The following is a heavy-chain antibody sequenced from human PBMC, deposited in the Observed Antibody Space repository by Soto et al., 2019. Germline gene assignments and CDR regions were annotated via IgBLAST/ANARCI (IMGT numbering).Heavy chain of an antibody. J-gene: IGHJ4*02. CDR1: GASVSSTYW. V-gene: IGHV4-4*02. CDR2: INHRGSA. Sequence: SETLSLTCAVSGASVSSTYWCSWVRQPPGKGPEWIGEINHRGSANYNPSLKSRVTISVDISKSQFSLRLTSVTAADTAVYYCARYNAASGTYYFDFWGQGALVTVSS. D-gene: IGHD6-13*01. CDR3: ARYNAASGTYYFDF.